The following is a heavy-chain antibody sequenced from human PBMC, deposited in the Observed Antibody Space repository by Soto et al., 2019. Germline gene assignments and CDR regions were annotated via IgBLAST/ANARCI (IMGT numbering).Heavy chain of an antibody. V-gene: IGHV3-23*01. CDR2: VDYSGTYT. Sequence: GGSLRLSCAASGFSFGNFAMNWVRQPPGKGLKWVSSVDYSGTYTFYAASVKGRFTISRDNSQNMVYLEMNSLRADDTAVYYCTKRSGGFSEFDYWGQGALVTVSS. D-gene: IGHD5-12*01. J-gene: IGHJ4*02. CDR1: GFSFGNFA. CDR3: TKRSGGFSEFDY.